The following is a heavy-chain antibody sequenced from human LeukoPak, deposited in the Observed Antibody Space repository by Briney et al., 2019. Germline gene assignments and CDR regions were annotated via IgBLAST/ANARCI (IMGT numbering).Heavy chain of an antibody. Sequence: SETLSLTCAVYGGSFSGYYWSWIRQPPGKGLEWIGEINHSGGTNYNPSLKSRVTIPVDTPKNQFSLKLSSVTAADTAVYYCARVGGTSHALDYWGQGTLVTVSS. CDR3: ARVGGTSHALDY. CDR2: INHSGGT. CDR1: GGSFSGYY. V-gene: IGHV4-34*01. J-gene: IGHJ4*02. D-gene: IGHD3-10*01.